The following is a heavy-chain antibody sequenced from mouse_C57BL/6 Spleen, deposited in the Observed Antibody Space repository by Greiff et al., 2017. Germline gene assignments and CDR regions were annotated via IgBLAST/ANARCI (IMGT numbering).Heavy chain of an antibody. CDR2: IYPGSGST. Sequence: QVQLQQPGAELVKPGASVKMSCKASGYTFTSYWITWVKQRPGQGLEWIGDIYPGSGSTNYNEKFKSKATLTVDTSSSTAYMQLSSLTSEDSAVYYCARSDYYDYDGENFDYWGQGTTLTVSS. J-gene: IGHJ2*01. V-gene: IGHV1-55*01. CDR3: ARSDYYDYDGENFDY. D-gene: IGHD2-4*01. CDR1: GYTFTSYW.